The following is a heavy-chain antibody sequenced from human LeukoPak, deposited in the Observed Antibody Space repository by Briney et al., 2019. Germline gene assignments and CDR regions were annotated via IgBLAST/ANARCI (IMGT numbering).Heavy chain of an antibody. V-gene: IGHV1-18*01. Sequence: AASVKVSCKASGYTFTSYGISWVRQAPGQGLEWMGWISAYNGNTNYAQKFQGRVTMTRDTSTSTVYMELSSLRSEDTAVYYCARSGSPWLQFVGYYFDYWGQGTLVTVSS. CDR3: ARSGSPWLQFVGYYFDY. CDR2: ISAYNGNT. J-gene: IGHJ4*02. CDR1: GYTFTSYG. D-gene: IGHD5-24*01.